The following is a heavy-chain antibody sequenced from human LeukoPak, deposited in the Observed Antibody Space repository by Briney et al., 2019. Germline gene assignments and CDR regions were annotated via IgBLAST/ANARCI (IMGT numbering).Heavy chain of an antibody. J-gene: IGHJ4*02. CDR1: GFTFSSYS. CDR2: XXXSSSYI. CDR3: ARDIQAHTAMGVYYFDY. V-gene: IGHV3-21*01. Sequence: PGGSLRLSCAASGFTFSSYSMNWVRQAPGKXXXXXXXXXXSSSYIYYADSVKGRFTISRDNAKNSLYLQMNSLRAEDTAVYYCARDIQAHTAMGVYYFDYWGQGTLVTVSS. D-gene: IGHD5-18*01.